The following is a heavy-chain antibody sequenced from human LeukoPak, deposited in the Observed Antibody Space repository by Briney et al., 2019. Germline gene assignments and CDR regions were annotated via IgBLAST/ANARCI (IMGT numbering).Heavy chain of an antibody. Sequence: ASVKVSCKASGGTFSAYAVSWVRQAPGQGLEWMGWMNPNSGNTGYAQKFQGRVTMTRNTSISTAYMELSSLRSEDTAVYYCARKLRYSYGNGGLGYWGQGTLVTVSS. D-gene: IGHD5-18*01. CDR1: GGTFSAYA. J-gene: IGHJ4*02. CDR2: MNPNSGNT. V-gene: IGHV1-8*02. CDR3: ARKLRYSYGNGGLGY.